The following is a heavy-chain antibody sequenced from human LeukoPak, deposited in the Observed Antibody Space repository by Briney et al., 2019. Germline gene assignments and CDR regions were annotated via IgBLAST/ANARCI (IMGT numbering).Heavy chain of an antibody. CDR2: ISDGGRLM. CDR1: GFTFSNYA. V-gene: IGHV3-23*01. Sequence: GGSLRLSCAASGFTFSNYAMSWVRQAPGKGLEWVSGISDGGRLMYYADSVKGRFTISRDNSKNTLYLQMNSLRAEDTAVYFCAKDREYSSSWNYYFDSWGQGTLVTVSS. J-gene: IGHJ4*02. D-gene: IGHD6-13*01. CDR3: AKDREYSSSWNYYFDS.